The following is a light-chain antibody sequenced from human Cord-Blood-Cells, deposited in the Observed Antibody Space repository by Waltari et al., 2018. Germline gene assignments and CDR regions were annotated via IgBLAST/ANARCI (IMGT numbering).Light chain of an antibody. V-gene: IGKV1-13*02. CDR1: QGISSA. J-gene: IGKJ2*01. Sequence: AIQLTPSPSSLSTSVGDRVTITCRASQGISSALAWYQQKPGKAPKLLIYDASSLESGVPSRFSGSGSGTDFTLTISSLQPEDFATYYCQQFNSYPYTFGQGTKLEIK. CDR2: DAS. CDR3: QQFNSYPYT.